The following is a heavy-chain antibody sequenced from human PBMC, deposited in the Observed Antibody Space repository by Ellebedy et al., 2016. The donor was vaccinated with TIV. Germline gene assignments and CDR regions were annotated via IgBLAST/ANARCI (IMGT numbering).Heavy chain of an antibody. Sequence: ASVKVSCXASGYTFTSYYIHWVRQAPGQGLEWMGIINPSGGSTTYAQRFQGRVTMTRDTSTSTVYMELSSLRSEDTAVYYCARRRSVNYYSDYWGQGTLVTVSS. CDR1: GYTFTSYY. V-gene: IGHV1-46*01. CDR2: INPSGGST. D-gene: IGHD3-10*01. J-gene: IGHJ4*02. CDR3: ARRRSVNYYSDY.